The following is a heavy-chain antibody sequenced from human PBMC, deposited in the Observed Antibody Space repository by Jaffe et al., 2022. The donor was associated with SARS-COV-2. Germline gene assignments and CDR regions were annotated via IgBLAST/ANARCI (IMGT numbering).Heavy chain of an antibody. CDR2: IYYSGST. V-gene: IGHV4-31*03. Sequence: QVQLQESGPGLVKPSQTLSLTCTVSGGSISSGGYYWSWIRQHPGKGLEWIGYIYYSGSTYYNPSLKSRVTISVDTSKNQFSLKLSSVTAADTAVYYCARGGYCSSTSCYGGPHWFDPWGQGTLVTVSS. J-gene: IGHJ5*02. CDR1: GGSISSGGYY. CDR3: ARGGYCSSTSCYGGPHWFDP. D-gene: IGHD2-2*01.